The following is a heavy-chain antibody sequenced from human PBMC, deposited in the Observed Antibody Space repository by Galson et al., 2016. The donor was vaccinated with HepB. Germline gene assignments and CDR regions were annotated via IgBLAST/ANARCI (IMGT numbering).Heavy chain of an antibody. CDR2: IYSSGHT. V-gene: IGHV4-4*07. J-gene: IGHJ4*02. Sequence: LSLTCTVSGGSINSYYWSWIRQSVGKGLEWIGRIYSSGHTNYNPSLKSRATMSVDRSKKQVSLEVSSVTATDTAVYYCARQGDGEGVGLDYWGQGTLVTVSS. D-gene: IGHD3-10*01. CDR1: GGSINSYY. CDR3: ARQGDGEGVGLDY.